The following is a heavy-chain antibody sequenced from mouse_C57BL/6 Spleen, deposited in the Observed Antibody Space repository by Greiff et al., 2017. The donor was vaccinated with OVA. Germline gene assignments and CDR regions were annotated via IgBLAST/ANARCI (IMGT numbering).Heavy chain of an antibody. D-gene: IGHD1-1*01. Sequence: QVQLKESGPELVKPGASVKISCKASGYAFSSSWMNWVKQRPGKGLEWIGRIYPGDGDTNYNGKFKGKATLTADKSSSTAYMQLSSLTSEDSAVYFCARSPPHYYGSSYGYFDYWGQGTTLTVSS. J-gene: IGHJ2*01. CDR2: IYPGDGDT. CDR3: ARSPPHYYGSSYGYFDY. V-gene: IGHV1-82*01. CDR1: GYAFSSSW.